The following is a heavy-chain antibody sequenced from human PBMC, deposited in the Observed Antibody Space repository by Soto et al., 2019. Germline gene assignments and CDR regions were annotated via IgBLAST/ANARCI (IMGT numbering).Heavy chain of an antibody. Sequence: EVQLVESGGGLVKPGGSLRLSCAASGFTFSNAWMNWVRQAPGKGLEWVGRIKSKTDGGTTDYAAPVKGSFTISRDDSKNTLYLQMNSLKTEDTAVYYCTTDSSSWYDWFDPWGQGTLVTVSS. D-gene: IGHD6-13*01. CDR2: IKSKTDGGTT. V-gene: IGHV3-15*07. CDR1: GFTFSNAW. J-gene: IGHJ5*02. CDR3: TTDSSSWYDWFDP.